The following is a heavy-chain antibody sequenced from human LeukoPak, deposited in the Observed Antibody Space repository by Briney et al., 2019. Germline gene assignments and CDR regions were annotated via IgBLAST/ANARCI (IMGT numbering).Heavy chain of an antibody. CDR1: GYTFTGYY. J-gene: IGHJ6*03. D-gene: IGHD3-10*01. CDR2: INPNSGGT. CDR3: AREFGSGSYWDYYYYYMDV. Sequence: ASVKVSCKASGYTFTGYYMHWVRQAPGQGLEWMGWINPNSGGTNYAQKFQGRVTMTRDTSISTAYMELSRLRSDDTAVYYCAREFGSGSYWDYYYYYMDVWGKGTTVTASS. V-gene: IGHV1-2*02.